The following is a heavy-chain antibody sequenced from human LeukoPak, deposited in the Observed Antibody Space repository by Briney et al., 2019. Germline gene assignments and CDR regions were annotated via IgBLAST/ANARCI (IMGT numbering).Heavy chain of an antibody. J-gene: IGHJ4*02. CDR3: ASGSSSVGY. CDR2: ISPNGTDI. D-gene: IGHD6-6*01. V-gene: IGHV3-11*01. Sequence: GGSLRLSCAASGFIFSDYYMSWIRQSLGKGLKWISYISPNGTDIYSIDSVRGRFIISRDNAKNSLYLQMNSLRAEDTAVYYCASGSSSVGYWGQGTLVTVSS. CDR1: GFIFSDYY.